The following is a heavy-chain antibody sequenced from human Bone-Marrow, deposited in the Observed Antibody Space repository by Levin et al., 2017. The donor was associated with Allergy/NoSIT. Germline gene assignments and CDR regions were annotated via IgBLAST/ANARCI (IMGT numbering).Heavy chain of an antibody. Sequence: GGSLRLSCAASGFSFSNYAMTWVRQAPGKRLECVSVIANTGDYTYHADSVKGRFTISRDNSKNTLYLQMNSLRAEDTAIYYCAKAPLGYCSGVRCYPLDSWGQGTLVTVSS. CDR3: AKAPLGYCSGVRCYPLDS. CDR1: GFSFSNYA. J-gene: IGHJ4*02. CDR2: IANTGDYT. D-gene: IGHD2-15*01. V-gene: IGHV3-23*01.